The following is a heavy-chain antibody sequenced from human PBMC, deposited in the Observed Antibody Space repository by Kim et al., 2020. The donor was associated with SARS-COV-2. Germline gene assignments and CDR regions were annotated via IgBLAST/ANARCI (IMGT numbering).Heavy chain of an antibody. CDR2: IYYSGST. V-gene: IGHV4-61*01. J-gene: IGHJ4*02. CDR1: GGSVSSGSYY. D-gene: IGHD3-22*01. Sequence: SETLSLTCTVSGGSVSSGSYYWSWIRQPPGKGLEWIGYIYYSGSTNYNPSLKSRVTISVDTSKNQFSLKLSSVTAADTAVYCCARRNRGYYDSSGYRGALSDYWGQGTLVTVSS. CDR3: ARRNRGYYDSSGYRGALSDY.